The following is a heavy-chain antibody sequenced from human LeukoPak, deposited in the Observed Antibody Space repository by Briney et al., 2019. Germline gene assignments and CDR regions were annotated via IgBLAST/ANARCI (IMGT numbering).Heavy chain of an antibody. CDR1: DASIRTYY. Sequence: PSETLSLTCTVSDASIRTYYWSWIRQPPGKGLEWIGYISYSGGPNYNPSHKSRVTISVDTSKNQFSLKLTSVTAADTAVYYCAREYYGSSGYYNDYWGQGALVTVSS. CDR3: AREYYGSSGYYNDY. J-gene: IGHJ4*02. CDR2: ISYSGGP. V-gene: IGHV4-59*01. D-gene: IGHD3-22*01.